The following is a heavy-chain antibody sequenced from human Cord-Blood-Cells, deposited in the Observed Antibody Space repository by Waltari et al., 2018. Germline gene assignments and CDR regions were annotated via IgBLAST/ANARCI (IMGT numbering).Heavy chain of an antibody. CDR2: ISGSGGST. Sequence: EVQLLESGGGLVQPGWSLRLSCAAPGFTFSSYAMRWVRQAPGKGLEWVSAISGSGGSTYYADSVKGRFTISRDNSKNTLYLQMNSLRAEDTAVYYCAKGRPMVQGVIPYWGQGTLVTVSS. CDR3: AKGRPMVQGVIPY. CDR1: GFTFSSYA. J-gene: IGHJ4*02. V-gene: IGHV3-23*01. D-gene: IGHD3-10*01.